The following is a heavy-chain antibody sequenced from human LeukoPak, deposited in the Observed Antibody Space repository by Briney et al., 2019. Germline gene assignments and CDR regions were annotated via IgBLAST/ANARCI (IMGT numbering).Heavy chain of an antibody. J-gene: IGHJ6*03. V-gene: IGHV4-59*01. CDR1: GGSISSYY. CDR3: ARTNQEDFYDTSGYRLGGYYYYMDV. D-gene: IGHD3-22*01. CDR2: MYYNGST. Sequence: SETLSLTCTVSGGSISSYYWSWIRQPPGKGLEWIAFMYYNGSTNYNPSLKSRVTISLDTSQNQFYLRLSSVTAADTAVYYCARTNQEDFYDTSGYRLGGYYYYMDVWGKGTTVTVSS.